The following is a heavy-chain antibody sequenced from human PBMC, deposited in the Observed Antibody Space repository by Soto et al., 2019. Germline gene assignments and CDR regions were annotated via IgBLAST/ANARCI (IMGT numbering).Heavy chain of an antibody. Sequence: DSVKIDSQSACYTVTTYGIRWVLQDPKQGLEWMGWISAYNGNTNYAQKLQGRVTMTTDTSTSTAYVELRSLRSDDTAVYYCARDQGRTTVTLYYYYYGMDGWGQGTTVTFFS. V-gene: IGHV1-18*01. CDR3: ARDQGRTTVTLYYYYYGMDG. CDR1: CYTVTTYG. J-gene: IGHJ6*02. D-gene: IGHD4-4*01. CDR2: ISAYNGNT.